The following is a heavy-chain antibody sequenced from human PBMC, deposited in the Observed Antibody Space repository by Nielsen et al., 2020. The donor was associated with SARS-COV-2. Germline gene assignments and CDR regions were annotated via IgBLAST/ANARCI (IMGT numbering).Heavy chain of an antibody. CDR2: ISAYNGDT. CDR1: GYSFTSYG. D-gene: IGHD6-19*01. Sequence: ASVKVSCKASGYSFTSYGISWVRQAPGQGLEWMGLISAYNGDTKYAEKFQGRVTMTRDTSANTAYMELSSLSSEDTAVYYCARITPSSGWDYWGQGTLVTVSS. CDR3: ARITPSSGWDY. V-gene: IGHV1-18*01. J-gene: IGHJ4*02.